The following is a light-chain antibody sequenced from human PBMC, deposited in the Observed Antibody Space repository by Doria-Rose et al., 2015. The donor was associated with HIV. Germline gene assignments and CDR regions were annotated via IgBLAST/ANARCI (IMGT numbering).Light chain of an antibody. CDR3: HQYGTSWT. Sequence: EIVMTQSPGTLSLSPGERATLSCRASQRFSSTYLAWYQQKPSQAPSLLIYDGSTRATGIPDRFSASGSGTDFTLTINRLEPEDFALYYCHQYGTSWTFGQGTKVEI. V-gene: IGKV3-20*01. CDR1: QRFSSTY. J-gene: IGKJ1*01. CDR2: DGS.